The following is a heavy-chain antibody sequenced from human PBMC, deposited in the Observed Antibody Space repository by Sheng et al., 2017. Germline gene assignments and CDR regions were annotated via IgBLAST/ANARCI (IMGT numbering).Heavy chain of an antibody. CDR2: RRYPFRK. V-gene: IGHV1-69*11. D-gene: IGHD6-13*01. CDR1: GDTFRSYV. J-gene: IGHJ4*02. CDR3: ARDLRGMSNHFDN. Sequence: QVQLVQSGGEVKKPGASVKVSCKASGDTFRSYVIAWVRQAPGQRLEWMGKDRRYPFRKHTTQRKFQGRVAISADEGTNTAYMELISLTSDDTAVYYCARDLRGMSNHFDNWGQGTLVTVSS.